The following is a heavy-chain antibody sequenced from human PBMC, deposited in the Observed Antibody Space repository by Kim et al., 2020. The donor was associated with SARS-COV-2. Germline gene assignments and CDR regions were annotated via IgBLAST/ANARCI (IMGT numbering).Heavy chain of an antibody. V-gene: IGHV3-30*07. D-gene: IGHD2-2*01. J-gene: IGHJ4*02. CDR3: ARAPSVSEGPAAILAPLGY. Sequence: GRFTISRDNSKNTLYLQMNSLRAEDTAVYYCARAPSVSEGPAAILAPLGYWGQGTLVTVSS.